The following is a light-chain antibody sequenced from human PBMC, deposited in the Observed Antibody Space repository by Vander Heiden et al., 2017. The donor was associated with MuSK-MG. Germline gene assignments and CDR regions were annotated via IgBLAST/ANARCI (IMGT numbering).Light chain of an antibody. Sequence: QSALTHPAPVSGSPGQSITISCTATSSDVGGYNYVSWYQQHPGKAPKLMVYEVSNRPAGVSNRFSGSKSGNTASLTISGLQAEDEADYYCSSYTSSSTVVFGGGTKLTVL. CDR3: SSYTSSSTVV. V-gene: IGLV2-14*01. J-gene: IGLJ2*01. CDR2: EVS. CDR1: SSDVGGYNY.